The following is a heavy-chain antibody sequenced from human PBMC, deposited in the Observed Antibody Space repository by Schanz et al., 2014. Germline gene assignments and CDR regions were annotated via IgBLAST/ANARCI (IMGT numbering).Heavy chain of an antibody. J-gene: IGHJ4*02. CDR3: AKDSTHIDIVLVPTAIDY. D-gene: IGHD2-2*01. CDR1: GFTLSSYA. Sequence: QVQLVESGGGVVQPGRSLRLSCAAYGFTLSSYAMHWVRQAPGKGLEWVAVIWYDENNKYYADSVKGRFTMSRDNSKNTLYLQMNSLRAEDTAVYYCAKDSTHIDIVLVPTAIDYWGQGTLVTVSS. V-gene: IGHV3-33*06. CDR2: IWYDENNK.